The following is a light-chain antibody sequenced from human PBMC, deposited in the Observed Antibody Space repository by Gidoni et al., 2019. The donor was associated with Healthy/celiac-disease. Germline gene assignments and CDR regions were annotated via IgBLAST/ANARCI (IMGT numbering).Light chain of an antibody. CDR1: QGISSY. Sequence: DIQLTQSPSFLSASVGDRVTITCRASQGISSYLAWYQQKPGKAPKLLISAASTLQSGVPSRFNGSGSGTEFTLTISSLQPEDFATYYCQQLNSYPTTFGQGTKEEIK. CDR2: AAS. CDR3: QQLNSYPTT. V-gene: IGKV1-9*01. J-gene: IGKJ1*01.